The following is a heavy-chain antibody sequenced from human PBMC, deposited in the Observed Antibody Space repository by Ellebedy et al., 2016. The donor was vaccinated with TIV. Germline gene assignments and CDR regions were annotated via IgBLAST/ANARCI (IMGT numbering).Heavy chain of an antibody. V-gene: IGHV3-9*01. Sequence: SLKISCAASGFTFDDYAMHWVRQAPGKGLEWVSGISWNSGSIGYADSVKGRFTISRDNAKNSLYLQMNSLRAEDTALYYCAKDARYCSSTSCPPDYWGQGTLVTVSS. CDR1: GFTFDDYA. CDR2: ISWNSGSI. D-gene: IGHD2-2*01. CDR3: AKDARYCSSTSCPPDY. J-gene: IGHJ4*02.